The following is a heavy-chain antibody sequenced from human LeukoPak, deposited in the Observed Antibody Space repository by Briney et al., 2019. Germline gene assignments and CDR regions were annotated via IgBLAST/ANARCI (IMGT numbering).Heavy chain of an antibody. D-gene: IGHD1-26*01. J-gene: IGHJ4*02. CDR2: IFYSGST. CDR1: GGSISGYY. Sequence: PETLSLTCTVSGGSISGYYWSWIRQPPGKGLEWIGYIFYSGSTNYNPSLKGRVTISVDTSKNQFSLKLSSVTAADTAVYYCARGEWDLLFDYWGQGTLVTVSS. V-gene: IGHV4-59*01. CDR3: ARGEWDLLFDY.